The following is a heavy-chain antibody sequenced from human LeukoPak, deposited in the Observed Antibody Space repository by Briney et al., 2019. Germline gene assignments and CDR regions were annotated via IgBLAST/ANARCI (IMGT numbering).Heavy chain of an antibody. CDR1: GFTFSSYA. D-gene: IGHD6-19*01. V-gene: IGHV3-23*01. CDR3: ARVAGSGWYWFDY. Sequence: GGSLRLSCAASGFTFSSYAMSWVRQAPGKGLGWVAAISDSGGSTYYADSVKGRFTISRDNSKNTLYLQMNSLRAEDTAVYYCARVAGSGWYWFDYWGQGTLVTVSS. CDR2: ISDSGGST. J-gene: IGHJ4*02.